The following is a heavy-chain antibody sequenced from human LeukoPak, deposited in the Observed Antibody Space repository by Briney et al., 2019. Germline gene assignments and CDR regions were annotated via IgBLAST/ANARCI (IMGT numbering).Heavy chain of an antibody. CDR3: ARDGWRYCSGGSCYSVYYFDY. V-gene: IGHV3-21*01. Sequence: GSLRLSCVTSGFSFSTYDMSWVRQAPGKGLEWVSGITANTRGSITYYADSVKGRFTISRDNAKNSLYLQMNSLRAEDTAVYYCARDGWRYCSGGSCYSVYYFDYWGQGTLVTVSS. D-gene: IGHD2-15*01. CDR2: ITANTRGSIT. CDR1: GFSFSTYD. J-gene: IGHJ4*02.